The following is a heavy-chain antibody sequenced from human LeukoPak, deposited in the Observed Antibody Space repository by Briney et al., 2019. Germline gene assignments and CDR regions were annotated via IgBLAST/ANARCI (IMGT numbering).Heavy chain of an antibody. J-gene: IGHJ4*02. CDR2: SRSSYT. CDR3: ARCRGATGTTWYFDY. V-gene: IGHV3-11*06. CDR1: GFTFSDYY. Sequence: PGGSLRLSCAASGFTFSDYYMSSRSSYTNYADSVKGRFTISRDNAKNSLYLQMNSLRAEDTAVYYCARCRGATGTTWYFDYWGQGTLVTVSS. D-gene: IGHD1-1*01.